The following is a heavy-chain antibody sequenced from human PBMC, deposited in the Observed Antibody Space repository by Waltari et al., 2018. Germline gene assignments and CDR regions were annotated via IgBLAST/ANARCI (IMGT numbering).Heavy chain of an antibody. CDR3: AREEAGSHFNS. Sequence: QVHLVESGGGVVQPGGSLRLSCAASGLSISSDAMHWVGQAPGKGLEWVAVTSYDGSNIYYADSVKGRLTISRDNSKNTVYLQMNSLRAEDTAVYYCAREEAGSHFNSWGQGTLVSVSS. D-gene: IGHD6-13*01. J-gene: IGHJ5*02. CDR2: TSYDGSNI. CDR1: GLSISSDA. V-gene: IGHV3-30*01.